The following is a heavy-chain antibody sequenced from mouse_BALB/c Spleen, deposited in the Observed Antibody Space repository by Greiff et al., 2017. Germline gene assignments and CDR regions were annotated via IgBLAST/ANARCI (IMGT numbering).Heavy chain of an antibody. CDR3: ARRDGNYDAMDY. Sequence: VQLQQSGPELVKPGASVKISCKGSGYTFTDYAMHWVKQSHAKSLEWIGVISTYYGDASYNQKFKGKATMTVDKSSSTAYMELARLTSEDSAIYYCARRDGNYDAMDYWGQGTSVTVSS. CDR1: GYTFTDYA. D-gene: IGHD2-1*01. V-gene: IGHV1-67*01. CDR2: ISTYYGDA. J-gene: IGHJ4*01.